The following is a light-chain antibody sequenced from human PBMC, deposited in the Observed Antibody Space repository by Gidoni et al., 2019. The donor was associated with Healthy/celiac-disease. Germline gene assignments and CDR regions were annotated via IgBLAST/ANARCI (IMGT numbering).Light chain of an antibody. V-gene: IGKV4-1*01. CDR3: QQYYSTRT. CDR2: WAS. Sequence: DIVMTQSPDSLAVSLGARATINCKSSQSVLYSSNNKNYLAWYQQKPGQPPKLLIYWASTRESGVLDRFSGSGSGTDFTLTISSLQAEDVAVYYCQQYYSTRTFGQGTKVEIK. CDR1: QSVLYSSNNKNY. J-gene: IGKJ1*01.